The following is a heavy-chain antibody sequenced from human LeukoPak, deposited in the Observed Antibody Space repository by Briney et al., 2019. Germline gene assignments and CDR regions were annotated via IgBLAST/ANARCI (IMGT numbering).Heavy chain of an antibody. CDR1: GFTFSTYG. Sequence: PGGSPRLSCAASGFTFSTYGMHWVRQAPGKGLEWVAFIRSDGSNKYYADSVKGRFTISRDDSKNTLYLQMNSLRPEDTAVYYCAKGNVATTGRDAFDIWGQGTMVTVSP. D-gene: IGHD5-24*01. V-gene: IGHV3-30*02. J-gene: IGHJ3*02. CDR2: IRSDGSNK. CDR3: AKGNVATTGRDAFDI.